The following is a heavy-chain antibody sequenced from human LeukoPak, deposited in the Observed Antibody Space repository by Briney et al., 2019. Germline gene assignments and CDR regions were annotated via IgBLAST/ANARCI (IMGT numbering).Heavy chain of an antibody. Sequence: PSQTLSLTCTVSGGSISSGDYYWSWIRQPPGKGLEWIGYIYYSGSTNYNPSLKSRVTISVDTSKNQFSLKLTSVTAADTAVYYCARQYCGSTGCYPYFDYWGQGTLVTVSS. V-gene: IGHV4-61*08. CDR1: GGSISSGDYY. CDR2: IYYSGST. CDR3: ARQYCGSTGCYPYFDY. J-gene: IGHJ4*02. D-gene: IGHD2-2*01.